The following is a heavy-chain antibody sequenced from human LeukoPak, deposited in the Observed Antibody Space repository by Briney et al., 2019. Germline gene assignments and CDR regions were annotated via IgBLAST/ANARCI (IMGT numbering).Heavy chain of an antibody. CDR1: GIIFSSYA. J-gene: IGHJ3*02. CDR3: AKDPNGDYVGSFDM. D-gene: IGHD4-17*01. CDR2: VSGNGDRT. V-gene: IGHV3-23*01. Sequence: GGSLRLSCAASGIIFSSYAMTWLRQAAGKGLEWVSSVSGNGDRTQYADSGKGRFTISRDNSKNTLYLQMNSLRAEDTAVYYCAKDPNGDYVGSFDMWGQGTLVTVSP.